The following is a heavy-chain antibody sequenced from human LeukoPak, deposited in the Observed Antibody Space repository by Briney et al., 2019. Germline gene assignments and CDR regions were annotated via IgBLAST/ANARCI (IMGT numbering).Heavy chain of an antibody. D-gene: IGHD1-7*01. CDR1: GFTFSSYA. CDR2: ISGSGGST. Sequence: GASLRLSCAASGFTFSSYAMSWVRQAPGKGLEWVSAISGSGGSTYYADSVKGRFTISRDNSKNTLYLQMNSLRAGDTAVYYCAKEGVSTGTRRGPGDYWGQGTLVTVSS. V-gene: IGHV3-23*01. J-gene: IGHJ4*02. CDR3: AKEGVSTGTRRGPGDY.